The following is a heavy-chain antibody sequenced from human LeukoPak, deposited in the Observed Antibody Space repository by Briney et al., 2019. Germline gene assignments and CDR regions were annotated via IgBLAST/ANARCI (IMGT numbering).Heavy chain of an antibody. CDR2: ISGSSAYT. CDR3: ARISGSGSYYGPFDY. J-gene: IGHJ4*02. CDR1: GFTFSDYY. D-gene: IGHD3-10*01. V-gene: IGHV3-11*03. Sequence: GGSLRLSCAASGFTFSDYYMSWIRQAPGKGLEWLSYISGSSAYTNHADSVKGRFTISRDNAKNSLYLQMNSLRAEDTAVYYCARISGSGSYYGPFDYLCQGAPVTVSS.